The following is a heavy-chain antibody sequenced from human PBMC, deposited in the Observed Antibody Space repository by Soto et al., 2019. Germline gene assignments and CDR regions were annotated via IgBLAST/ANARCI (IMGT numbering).Heavy chain of an antibody. Sequence: EVQLLESGGGLVQPGGSLRLSCAASGFTFSSYAMSWVRQAPGKGLEWVSAISGSGGSTYYADSVKGRFTISRDNSKNTLYLQMNSLRAEDTAVYYCAKRGVVAATAIWYFDLWGRGTLVTVSS. CDR1: GFTFSSYA. V-gene: IGHV3-23*01. J-gene: IGHJ2*01. CDR2: ISGSGGST. CDR3: AKRGVVAATAIWYFDL. D-gene: IGHD2-15*01.